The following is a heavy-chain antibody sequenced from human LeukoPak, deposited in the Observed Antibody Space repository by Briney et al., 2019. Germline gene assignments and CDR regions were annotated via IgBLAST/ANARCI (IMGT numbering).Heavy chain of an antibody. CDR1: GFTFSSYA. J-gene: IGHJ4*02. CDR3: AKKEGSGSYRPLDY. V-gene: IGHV3-23*01. Sequence: AGESLRLSCAASGFTFSSYAMSWVRQAPGKGLEWVSTISDSGDSTYYADSVKGRFTISRDNSKNTLYLQLNSLRAEDTAVYYCAKKEGSGSYRPLDYWGQGTLVTVSS. D-gene: IGHD3-10*01. CDR2: ISDSGDST.